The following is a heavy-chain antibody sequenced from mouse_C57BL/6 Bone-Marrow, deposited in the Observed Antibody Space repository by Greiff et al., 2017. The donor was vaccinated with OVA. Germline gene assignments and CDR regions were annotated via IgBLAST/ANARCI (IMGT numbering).Heavy chain of an antibody. J-gene: IGHJ3*01. V-gene: IGHV1-61*01. CDR1: GYTFTSYW. CDR2: IYPSDSET. Sequence: QVQLQQPGAELVRPGSSVKLSCKASGYTFTSYWMDWVKQRPGQGLEWIGNIYPSDSETHYNQKFKDKATLTVDKSSSTAYMQLSSLTSEDSAVYYCASHYYSNYLFAYWGQGTLVTVSA. CDR3: ASHYYSNYLFAY. D-gene: IGHD2-5*01.